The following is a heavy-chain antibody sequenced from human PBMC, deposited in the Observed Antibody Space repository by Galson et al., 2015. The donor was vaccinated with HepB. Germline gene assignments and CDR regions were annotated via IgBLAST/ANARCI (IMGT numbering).Heavy chain of an antibody. CDR1: GFTFGDYA. Sequence: SLRLSCAASGFTFGDYAMSWFRQAPGKGLEWVGFIRSNAYGGTTEYAASVKGRFTISRDDSKSIAYLQMNSLKTEDTAVYYCTRTYYDILTGYYSPLLHGDYWGQGTLVTVSS. V-gene: IGHV3-49*03. CDR3: TRTYYDILTGYYSPLLHGDY. J-gene: IGHJ4*02. CDR2: IRSNAYGGTT. D-gene: IGHD3-9*01.